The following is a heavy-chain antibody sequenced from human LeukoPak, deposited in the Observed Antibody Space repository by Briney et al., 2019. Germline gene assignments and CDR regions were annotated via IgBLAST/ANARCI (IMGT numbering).Heavy chain of an antibody. Sequence: VSLRLSCAAXGXXVSXXYMSWVRXAPGKGLEWVXVIYSGGSTYYADSVKGRFTISRDNSKNTLYLQMNSLRAEDTAVYYCARAKSSGAAYDSSGLDAFDIWGQGTMVTVSS. CDR1: GXXVSXXY. D-gene: IGHD3-22*01. CDR3: ARAKSSGAAYDSSGLDAFDI. CDR2: IYSGGST. V-gene: IGHV3-53*01. J-gene: IGHJ3*02.